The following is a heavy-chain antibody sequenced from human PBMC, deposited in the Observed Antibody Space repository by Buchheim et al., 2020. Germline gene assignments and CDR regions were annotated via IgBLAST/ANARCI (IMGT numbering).Heavy chain of an antibody. D-gene: IGHD3-3*01. V-gene: IGHV4-34*01. J-gene: IGHJ4*02. CDR3: ARGSMGYDFWSGYSFDY. CDR2: INHSGST. CDR1: GGSFSGYY. Sequence: QVQLQQWGAGLLKPSETLSLTCAVYGGSFSGYYWSWIRQPPGKGLEWIGEINHSGSTNYNPSLKSRVTISVDTSKNQFSLQLSSVTAADTAVYYCARGSMGYDFWSGYSFDYWGQGTL.